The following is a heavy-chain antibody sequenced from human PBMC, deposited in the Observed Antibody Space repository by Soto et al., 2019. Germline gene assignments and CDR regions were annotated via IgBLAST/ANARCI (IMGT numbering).Heavy chain of an antibody. Sequence: GPSVKVSCKASGYTFTSYGISWVRQAPGQGLEWMGWISAYNGNTNYAQKLQGRVTMTTDTSTSTAYMELRSLRSDDTAVYYCARVNELGSAAGSDYWGQGTLVTVSS. CDR2: ISAYNGNT. CDR3: ARVNELGSAAGSDY. V-gene: IGHV1-18*01. J-gene: IGHJ4*02. D-gene: IGHD7-27*01. CDR1: GYTFTSYG.